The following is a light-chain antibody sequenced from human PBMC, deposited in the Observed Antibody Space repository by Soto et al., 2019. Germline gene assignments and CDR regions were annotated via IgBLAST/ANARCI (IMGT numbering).Light chain of an antibody. Sequence: VMTQSPATLSVSPGERATLSCRASQSVSSNVACYQQIPGQTPRLLIYGASTRATGIPVRFSGSGSGTDFTLTISSLEPEDFAVYYCQQRSNWPPWTFGQGTKVDIK. CDR2: GAS. J-gene: IGKJ1*01. V-gene: IGKV3-15*01. CDR1: QSVSSN. CDR3: QQRSNWPPWT.